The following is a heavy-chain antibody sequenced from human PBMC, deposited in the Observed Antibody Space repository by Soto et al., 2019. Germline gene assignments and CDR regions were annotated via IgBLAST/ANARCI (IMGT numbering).Heavy chain of an antibody. Sequence: DVQLLESGGNLVQPGGSLTLSCSASGFTLSSYAMSWVRQAPGKGLEWVSSISAGGDMTYNSDSVKGRFTISRDNANNAVFLQMHNLRIEDSALYYCARGNRGGSGSPASYYYSGWDVWGPGATVTVS. J-gene: IGHJ6*02. D-gene: IGHD3-10*01. CDR1: GFTLSSYA. V-gene: IGHV3-23*01. CDR3: ARGNRGGSGSPASYYYSGWDV. CDR2: ISAGGDMT.